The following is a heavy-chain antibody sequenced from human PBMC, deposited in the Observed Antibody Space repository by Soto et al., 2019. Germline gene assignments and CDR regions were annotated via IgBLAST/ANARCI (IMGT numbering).Heavy chain of an antibody. J-gene: IGHJ4*02. V-gene: IGHV1-2*04. CDR1: GYTFTAYY. Sequence: ASVKVSCKASGYTFTAYYIHWVRQAPGQGLEWMGWINPNSGGTKYVQRFQGWVTMTWDTSISTAYMEVSRLRSDDTAVYYCARGSRYSFDYWGQGXLVTVYS. CDR3: ARGSRYSFDY. D-gene: IGHD2-2*01. CDR2: INPNSGGT.